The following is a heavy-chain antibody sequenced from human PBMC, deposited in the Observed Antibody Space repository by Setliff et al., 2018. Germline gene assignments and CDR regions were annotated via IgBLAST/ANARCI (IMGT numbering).Heavy chain of an antibody. V-gene: IGHV1-46*01. CDR1: GYTFTTYY. CDR3: AKNGFGVVALGVNNWFDP. Sequence: ASVKVSCKASGYTFTTYYMHWVRQAPGQGLEWMGIINPIGGGTGYAEKFQGRVTMTRDTSTSTVYMQLSSLRFEDTAVYYCAKNGFGVVALGVNNWFDPWGQGTLVTVSS. D-gene: IGHD3-10*01. J-gene: IGHJ5*02. CDR2: INPIGGGT.